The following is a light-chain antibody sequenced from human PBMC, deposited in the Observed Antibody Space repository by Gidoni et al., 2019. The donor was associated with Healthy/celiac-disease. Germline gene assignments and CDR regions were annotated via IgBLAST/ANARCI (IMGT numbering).Light chain of an antibody. CDR3: QQRSNWPIT. J-gene: IGKJ5*01. V-gene: IGKV3-11*01. CDR2: DAS. CDR1: QSVSSY. Sequence: EILLTHSPSTLSLSPGERATLSCRASQSVSSYLAWYQQKPGQAPRLLIYDASNRATGIPARFSGSGSGTDFTLTISSLEPEDFAVYYCQQRSNWPITFXXXTRLEIK.